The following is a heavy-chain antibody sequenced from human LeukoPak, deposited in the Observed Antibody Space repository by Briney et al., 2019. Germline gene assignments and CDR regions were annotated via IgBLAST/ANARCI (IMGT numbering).Heavy chain of an antibody. J-gene: IGHJ4*02. D-gene: IGHD2-21*01. V-gene: IGHV3-30*01. CDR3: AGEPDCSPSPAFDC. CDR2: ISYDGSNK. CDR1: GFTFSSYA. Sequence: GRSLRLSCAASGFTFSSYAMHWVRQAPGKGLEWVAVISYDGSNKYYADSVKGRFTISRDNSKNTLYLQMNSLRAEDTAVYYCAGEPDCSPSPAFDCWGQGTLVTVSS.